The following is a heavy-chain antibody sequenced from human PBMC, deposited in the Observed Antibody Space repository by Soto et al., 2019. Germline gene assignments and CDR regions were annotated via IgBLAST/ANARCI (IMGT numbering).Heavy chain of an antibody. Sequence: QLQLQESGSGLVKPSQTLSLTCAVSGGSISSGGYSWSWIRQPPGKGLEWIGYIYHSGSTYYNPSRNRPATVSEDRSKNQSALTLSSVTAAVTAEDDCARVSTPWGRGTPVTVSS. V-gene: IGHV4-30-2*01. CDR3: ARVSTP. J-gene: IGHJ1*01. CDR2: IYHSGST. CDR1: GGSISSGGYS.